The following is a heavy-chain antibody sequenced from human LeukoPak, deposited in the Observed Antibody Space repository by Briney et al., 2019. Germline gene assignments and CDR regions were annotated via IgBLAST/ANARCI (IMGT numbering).Heavy chain of an antibody. CDR1: GFTFSSYS. CDR3: ARQRAPTPLDYFAMDV. CDR2: ISSTSRTI. D-gene: IGHD6-25*01. V-gene: IGHV3-48*02. J-gene: IGHJ6*02. Sequence: PGGSLRLSCAASGFTFSSYSMNWVRQAPGKGLEWVSYISSTSRTIFYADSVKGRFTISRDNAKISLYLQMNSLRDEDTAVYYCARQRAPTPLDYFAMDVWGQGTTVTVSS.